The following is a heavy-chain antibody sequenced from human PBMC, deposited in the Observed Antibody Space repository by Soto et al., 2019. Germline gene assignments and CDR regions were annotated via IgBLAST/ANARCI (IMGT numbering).Heavy chain of an antibody. CDR3: ARVVGGYTVGYMDV. V-gene: IGHV3-64*01. D-gene: IGHD3-22*01. CDR2: ISSNGGST. J-gene: IGHJ6*03. Sequence: GGSLRVSCTASGVTCISYGRHWVRQAPGKGLEYVSAISSNGGSTYYANSVKGRFTISRDNSKNTLYLQMGSLRAEDMAVYYCARVVGGYTVGYMDVWGKGTTVTVSS. CDR1: GVTCISYG.